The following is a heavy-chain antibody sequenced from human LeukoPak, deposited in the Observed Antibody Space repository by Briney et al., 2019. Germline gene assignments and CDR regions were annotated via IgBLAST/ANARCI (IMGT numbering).Heavy chain of an antibody. D-gene: IGHD5-24*01. CDR1: GFTFSDYY. J-gene: IGHJ4*02. Sequence: GGSLRLSCAASGFTFSDYYMSWIRQAPGKGLEWVSYISGGGDIIYYADSAKGRSTISRDNAKNTLFLQMNSLRAEDTAVYYCARLPNYYFDSWDQGTQVTVSS. CDR2: ISGGGDII. CDR3: ARLPNYYFDS. V-gene: IGHV3-11*01.